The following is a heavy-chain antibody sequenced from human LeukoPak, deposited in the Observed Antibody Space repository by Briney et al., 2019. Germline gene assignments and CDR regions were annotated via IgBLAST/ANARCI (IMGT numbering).Heavy chain of an antibody. CDR1: GFTFSSYE. Sequence: GGSLRLSCAASGFTFSSYEMNWVRQAPGKGLEWVSYISSSGSTINYADSVKGRFTISRDSPKNSLYLQMNSLRAEDTSVYYCARRRDGFDIWGQGTMVTVSS. V-gene: IGHV3-48*03. CDR2: ISSSGSTI. CDR3: ARRRDGFDI. J-gene: IGHJ3*02.